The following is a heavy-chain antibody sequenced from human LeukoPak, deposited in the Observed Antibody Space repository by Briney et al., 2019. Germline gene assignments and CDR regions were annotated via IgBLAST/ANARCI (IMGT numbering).Heavy chain of an antibody. D-gene: IGHD6-6*01. CDR3: AREGIKYSSSRPFDY. J-gene: IGHJ4*02. CDR1: GYTFTGYY. V-gene: IGHV1-2*02. Sequence: ASVKVSCKASGYTFTGYYMHWVRQAPGQGLEWMGWINPNSGGTNYAQKFLGRVTMTRDTSISTAYMELSRLRSDDTAVYYCAREGIKYSSSRPFDYWGQGTLVTVSS. CDR2: INPNSGGT.